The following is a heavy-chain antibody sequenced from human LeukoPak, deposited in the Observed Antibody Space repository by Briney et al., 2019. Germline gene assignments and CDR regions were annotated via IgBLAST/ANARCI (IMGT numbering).Heavy chain of an antibody. V-gene: IGHV3-30*02. CDR1: AFTFKSYW. CDR2: IRSDGSDK. Sequence: GGSLRLSCAASAFTFKSYWMSWVRQAPGKGLEWVAFIRSDGSDKYYADSVKGRFTISRDTSRNTLYLQMNGLRAEDTAVYYCARPTLNYYDSSGYYVDYYMDVWGKGTTVTISS. J-gene: IGHJ6*03. CDR3: ARPTLNYYDSSGYYVDYYMDV. D-gene: IGHD3-22*01.